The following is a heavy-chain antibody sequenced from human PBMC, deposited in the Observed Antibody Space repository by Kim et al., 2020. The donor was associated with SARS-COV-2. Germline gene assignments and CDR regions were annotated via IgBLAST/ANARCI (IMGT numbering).Heavy chain of an antibody. Sequence: SETLSLTCAVSGGSISSSNWWTWLRQPPGKGLEWIGQIYHSGSTNYNTSLKSRVTISVDKSKNQFSLKLNSMTAADTAVYYCARAPEGAGTIGYWGRGTLVTVSS. V-gene: IGHV4-4*02. CDR2: IYHSGST. D-gene: IGHD6-19*01. CDR1: GGSISSSNW. CDR3: ARAPEGAGTIGY. J-gene: IGHJ4*02.